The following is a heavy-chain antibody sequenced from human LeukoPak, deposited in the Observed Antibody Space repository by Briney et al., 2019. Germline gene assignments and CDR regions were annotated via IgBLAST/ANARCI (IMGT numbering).Heavy chain of an antibody. Sequence: PSETLSLTCTVSGGSISSSSYYWGWIRQPAGKGLERIGRIYTSGSTNDNPSLKSRVTMSVDTSKNQFSLKLSSVTAADTAVYYCARDSMPYYYDSSGYVKALTYFDYWGQGTLVTVSS. V-gene: IGHV4-61*02. CDR1: GGSISSSSYY. CDR2: IYTSGST. D-gene: IGHD3-22*01. J-gene: IGHJ4*02. CDR3: ARDSMPYYYDSSGYVKALTYFDY.